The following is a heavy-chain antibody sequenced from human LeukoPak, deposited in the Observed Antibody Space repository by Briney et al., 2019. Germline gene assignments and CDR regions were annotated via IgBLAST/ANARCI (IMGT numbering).Heavy chain of an antibody. CDR2: ISSSSSTI. CDR1: GFTFSSYS. J-gene: IGHJ6*03. CDR3: ARDDYYDSSGYPIGYMDV. V-gene: IGHV3-48*01. Sequence: GGSLRLSCAASGFTFSSYSMHWLRQAPGKGLEWVSYISSSSSTIYYADSVKGRFTISRDNAKNSLYLQMNSLRAEDTAVYYCARDDYYDSSGYPIGYMDVWGKGTTVTVSS. D-gene: IGHD3-22*01.